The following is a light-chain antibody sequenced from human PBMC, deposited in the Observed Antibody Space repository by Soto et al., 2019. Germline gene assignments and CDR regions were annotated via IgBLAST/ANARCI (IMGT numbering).Light chain of an antibody. J-gene: IGLJ3*02. CDR3: SSYTNTSTLV. CDR1: SSDVGAYNL. Sequence: SVLTQPASVSGSPGQSITISCTGTSSDVGAYNLVSWYQQHPGRAPKLFIFDVSDRPSGVSNRFSGSKSGNTASLTISGLQAEDEAFYYCSSYTNTSTLVFGGGTKVTVL. CDR2: DVS. V-gene: IGLV2-14*02.